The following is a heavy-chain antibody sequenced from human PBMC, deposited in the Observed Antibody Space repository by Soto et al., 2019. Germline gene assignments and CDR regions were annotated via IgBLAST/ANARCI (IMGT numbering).Heavy chain of an antibody. CDR2: TSYDGKNE. CDR1: GFTFSNYA. CDR3: AKDKGVFNWATSYFDY. V-gene: IGHV3-30*18. D-gene: IGHD1-1*01. Sequence: GGSLRLSCAASGFTFSNYAMHWVRQAPGKGLEWVALTSYDGKNEYYTDSVKGRFTISRDNSRNTLFLQMNSPRPEDTAVYYCAKDKGVFNWATSYFDYWGQGALVTVSS. J-gene: IGHJ4*02.